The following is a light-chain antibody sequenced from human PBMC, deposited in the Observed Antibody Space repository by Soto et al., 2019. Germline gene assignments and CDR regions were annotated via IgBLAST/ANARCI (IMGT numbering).Light chain of an antibody. J-gene: IGLJ2*01. CDR2: GNS. CDR3: QSYDSSLSGSGV. CDR1: SSNIGAGYD. V-gene: IGLV1-40*01. Sequence: QLVLTQPPSVSGAPGQRVTISCTGSSSNIGAGYDVHWYQHLPGTAPKLLIYGNSNRPSGVPDRFSGSKSGTSASASLAITGLQAEDEADYYCQSYDSSLSGSGVFGGGTKLTVL.